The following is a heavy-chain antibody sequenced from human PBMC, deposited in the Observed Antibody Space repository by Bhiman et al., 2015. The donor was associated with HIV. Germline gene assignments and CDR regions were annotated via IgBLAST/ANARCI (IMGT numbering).Heavy chain of an antibody. CDR2: IKQDGSEK. CDR3: ARAYRDAYNP. J-gene: IGHJ5*02. Sequence: EVQLVESGGGLVQPGGSLRLSCAASGFSFSSYSMNWVRQAPGKGLEWLANIKQDGSEKYCVDSVKGRFTISRDNAKSSLYLQMNSLRAEDTAVYYCARAYRDAYNPWGQGTLVTVSS. D-gene: IGHD5-24*01. V-gene: IGHV3-7*03. CDR1: GFSFSSYS.